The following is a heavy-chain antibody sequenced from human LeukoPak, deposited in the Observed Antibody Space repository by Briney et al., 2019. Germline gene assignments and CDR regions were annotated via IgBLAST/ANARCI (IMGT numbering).Heavy chain of an antibody. CDR3: AREETYDSSGYYYTLDY. CDR1: GYSFTSYW. CDR2: IYPGDSDT. D-gene: IGHD3-22*01. V-gene: IGHV5-51*01. Sequence: GESLQISCKGSGYSFTSYWIGWVRQMPGNGLEWMGIIYPGDSDTRYSPSFQGQVTISADKSISTAYLQWSSLKASDTAMYYCAREETYDSSGYYYTLDYWGQGTLVTVSS. J-gene: IGHJ4*02.